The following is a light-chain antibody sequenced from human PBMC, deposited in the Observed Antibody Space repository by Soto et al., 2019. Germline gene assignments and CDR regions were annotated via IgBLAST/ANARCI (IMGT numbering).Light chain of an antibody. Sequence: EIVLTQSPATLSLSPGDRATLSCRASQTISSTYLAWYQQNPGQAPRLLIYGASNRATGIPDRFSGSGSGTDFTLTISRLEPDDFAVYYCQQHGISHITFGQGTRLEIK. V-gene: IGKV3-20*01. CDR3: QQHGISHIT. CDR1: QTISSTY. J-gene: IGKJ5*01. CDR2: GAS.